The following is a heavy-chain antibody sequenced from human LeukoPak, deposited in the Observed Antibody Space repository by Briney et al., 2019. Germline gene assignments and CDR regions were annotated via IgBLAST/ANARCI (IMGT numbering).Heavy chain of an antibody. CDR1: GYTFTSYY. CDR2: INPSGGST. J-gene: IGHJ4*02. V-gene: IGHV1-46*01. CDR3: ATVEKEYYDSSGYSDY. D-gene: IGHD3-22*01. Sequence: ASVKVSCKASGYTFTSYYMHWVRQAPGQGLEWMGIINPSGGSTSYAQKFQGRVTMTEDTSTDTAYMELSSLRSEDTAVYYCATVEKEYYDSSGYSDYWGQGTLVTVSS.